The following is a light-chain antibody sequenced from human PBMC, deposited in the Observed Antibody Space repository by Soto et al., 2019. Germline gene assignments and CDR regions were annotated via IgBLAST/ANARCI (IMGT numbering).Light chain of an antibody. V-gene: IGKV1-6*01. CDR1: QGIRSD. CDR2: AAS. J-gene: IGKJ1*01. Sequence: IQMTQSPSPLSASVVDRVTITCRASQGIRSDLGWYQQRPGKAPKILIFAASSLQTGVPSRFSGSGSGTDFTLTITGLQPEDSETYYCLQDYNYPRTFGQGTKVDIK. CDR3: LQDYNYPRT.